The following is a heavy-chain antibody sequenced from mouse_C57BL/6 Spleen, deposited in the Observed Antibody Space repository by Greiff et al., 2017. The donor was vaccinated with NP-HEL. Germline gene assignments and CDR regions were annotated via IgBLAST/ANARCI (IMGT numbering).Heavy chain of an antibody. CDR3: ARDRGYYFDY. CDR2: ISDGGSYT. V-gene: IGHV5-4*01. Sequence: VQLQQSGGGLVKPGGSLKLSCAASGFTFSSYAMSWVRQTPEKRLEWVATISDGGSYTYYQDNVKGRFTISRDNAKNNLYLQMSHLKSENTAMYYCARDRGYYFDYWGQGTTLTVSS. D-gene: IGHD1-1*02. J-gene: IGHJ2*01. CDR1: GFTFSSYA.